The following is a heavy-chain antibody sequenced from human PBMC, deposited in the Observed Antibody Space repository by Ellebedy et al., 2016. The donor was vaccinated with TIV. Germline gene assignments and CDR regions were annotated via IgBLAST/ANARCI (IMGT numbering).Heavy chain of an antibody. Sequence: GESLKISCAASGFTVSSNYMSWVRQAPGKGLEWVSVIYSGGDTSYADSVKGRFTITRDNSKNTLYLQMNRLRVEDTAVYYCARKYIYGFDWGQGTLVTVSS. CDR1: GFTVSSNY. V-gene: IGHV3-66*01. D-gene: IGHD5-18*01. CDR2: IYSGGDT. CDR3: ARKYIYGFD. J-gene: IGHJ4*02.